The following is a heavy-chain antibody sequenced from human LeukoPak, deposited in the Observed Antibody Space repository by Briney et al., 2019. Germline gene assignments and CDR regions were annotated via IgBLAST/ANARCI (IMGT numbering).Heavy chain of an antibody. J-gene: IGHJ4*02. CDR1: GFSLITSGVA. Sequence: ESGPTLVKPTQTLTLTCTFSGFSLITSGVAVGWIRQPPGKALEWLALLYWDDDERYSPSLKSRLTITKDTSRNRVVLTMTNMDPVDTATYYCAHSIRIGREGGGDKAYYFDSWGQGTLVIVSS. D-gene: IGHD2-21*01. CDR3: AHSIRIGREGGGDKAYYFDS. V-gene: IGHV2-5*02. CDR2: LYWDDDE.